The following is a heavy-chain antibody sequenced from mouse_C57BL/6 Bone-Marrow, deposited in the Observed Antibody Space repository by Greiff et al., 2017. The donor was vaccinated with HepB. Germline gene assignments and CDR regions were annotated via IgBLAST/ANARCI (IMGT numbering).Heavy chain of an antibody. CDR2: IDPETGGT. CDR1: GYTFTDYE. V-gene: IGHV1-15*01. D-gene: IGHD1-1*01. J-gene: IGHJ2*01. Sequence: VQLQQSGAELVRPGASVTLSCKASGYTFTDYEMHWVKQTPVHGLEWIGAIDPETGGTAYNQKFKGKAILTADKSSSTAYVELRRLTSEDSAVYYCPPLYYYGSSYYFDYWGQGTTLTVSS. CDR3: PPLYYYGSSYYFDY.